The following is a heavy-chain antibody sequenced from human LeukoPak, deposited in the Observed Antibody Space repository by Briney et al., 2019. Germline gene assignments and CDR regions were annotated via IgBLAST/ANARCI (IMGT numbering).Heavy chain of an antibody. J-gene: IGHJ4*02. CDR3: ARGVPVVGLDY. D-gene: IGHD1-26*01. V-gene: IGHV4-34*01. CDR1: GGSFSSYY. Sequence: KASETLSLTCAVYGGSFSSYYWSWIRQPPGKGLEWIGEINHSGSTNYNPSLKSRVTISVDTSKNQFSLKLSSVTAADTAVYYCARGVPVVGLDYWGQGTLVTVSS. CDR2: INHSGST.